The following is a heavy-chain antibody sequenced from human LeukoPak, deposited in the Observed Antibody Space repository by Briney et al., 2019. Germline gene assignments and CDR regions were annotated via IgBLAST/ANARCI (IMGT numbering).Heavy chain of an antibody. CDR3: ARGGSNLEFDY. CDR1: GLTISSYS. Sequence: PGGSLRLSCAASGLTISSYSMNWVRQAPGKGLQWVSYISSGSSAIFSADALKGRFTISRDDAKNSLYLQMNSLRAEDTAVYYCARGGSNLEFDYWGQGTLVTVSS. V-gene: IGHV3-21*05. CDR2: ISSGSSAI. D-gene: IGHD1-26*01. J-gene: IGHJ4*02.